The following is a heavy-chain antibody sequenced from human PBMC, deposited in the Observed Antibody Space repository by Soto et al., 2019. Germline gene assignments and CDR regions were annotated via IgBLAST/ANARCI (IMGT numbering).Heavy chain of an antibody. Sequence: EVQLVESGGGLVQPGGSLRLSCTASGLTFSRHWMSWVRQAPGKGLEWVANIKQDGSEKYSVDSVKGRFTISRDNAKNALFLQMISLRAADTAVYSFASRVPDDVSDGVFDYWGPGAMVTFSP. J-gene: IGHJ4*02. CDR3: ASRVPDDVSDGVFDY. CDR2: IKQDGSEK. V-gene: IGHV3-7*03. D-gene: IGHD4-17*01. CDR1: GLTFSRHW.